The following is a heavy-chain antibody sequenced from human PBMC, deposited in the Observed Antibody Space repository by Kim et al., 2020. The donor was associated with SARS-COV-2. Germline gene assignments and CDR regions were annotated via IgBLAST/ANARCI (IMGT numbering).Heavy chain of an antibody. Sequence: GGSLRLSCEVSGFSLSNYWMHWVRQAPGEGLVWVSRINNDGSSTRYADSVKGRFTISRDPAKNKLHLQMNSLRADDTAVYYCTRARMLEPPDIWGQGTM. CDR3: TRARMLEPPDI. CDR2: INNDGSST. D-gene: IGHD1-1*01. J-gene: IGHJ3*02. CDR1: GFSLSNYW. V-gene: IGHV3-74*01.